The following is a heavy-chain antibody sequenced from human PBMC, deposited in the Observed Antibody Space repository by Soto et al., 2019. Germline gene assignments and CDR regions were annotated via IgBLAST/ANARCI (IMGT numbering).Heavy chain of an antibody. CDR1: GGSFSGYY. J-gene: IGHJ4*02. Sequence: SETLSLTCAVYGGSFSGYYWSWIRQPPGKGLEWIGEINHSGSTNYNPSLKSRVTISVDTSKNQFSLKLSSVTAADAAVYYCASRWASRDYWGQGTLVTVSS. V-gene: IGHV4-34*01. CDR3: ASRWASRDY. D-gene: IGHD6-6*01. CDR2: INHSGST.